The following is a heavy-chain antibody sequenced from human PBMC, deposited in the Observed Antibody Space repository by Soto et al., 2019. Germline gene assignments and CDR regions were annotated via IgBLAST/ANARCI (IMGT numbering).Heavy chain of an antibody. CDR2: ISYDGSNK. J-gene: IGHJ4*02. CDR3: AKPSRSYPNYFDY. CDR1: GFTFSSYG. V-gene: IGHV3-30*18. Sequence: PGGSLRLSCAASGFTFSSYGMHWVRQAPGKGLEWVALISYDGSNKYYADSVKGRFTISRDNSKNTLYLQMNSLRAEDTAVYYCAKPSRSYPNYFDYWGQGTLVTVS. D-gene: IGHD1-26*01.